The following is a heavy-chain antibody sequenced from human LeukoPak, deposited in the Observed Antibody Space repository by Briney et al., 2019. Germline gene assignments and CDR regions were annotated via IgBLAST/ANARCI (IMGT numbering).Heavy chain of an antibody. V-gene: IGHV3-21*01. Sequence: GGSLRLSCAASGFTLSSYSMNWVRQAPGKGLEWVSSISSSSSYIYYADSVKGRFTISRDNAKNSLYLQMNSLRAEDTAVYYCARDFTVTTRLFDYWGQGTLVTVSS. J-gene: IGHJ4*02. CDR2: ISSSSSYI. CDR1: GFTLSSYS. D-gene: IGHD4-17*01. CDR3: ARDFTVTTRLFDY.